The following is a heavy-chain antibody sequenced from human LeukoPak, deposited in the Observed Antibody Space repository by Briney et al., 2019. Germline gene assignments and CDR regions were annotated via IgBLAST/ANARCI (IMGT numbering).Heavy chain of an antibody. J-gene: IGHJ3*02. V-gene: IGHV4-39*07. CDR1: GGSISSSSYY. Sequence: PSETLSLTCSVSGGSISSSSYYWGWIRQPPGKGLEWIGSIYYSGSTYYNPSLKSRVTISVDTSKNQFSLKLSSVTAADTAVYYCARDHKLLWSRGAFDIWGQGTMVAVSS. CDR3: ARDHKLLWSRGAFDI. CDR2: IYYSGST. D-gene: IGHD3-10*01.